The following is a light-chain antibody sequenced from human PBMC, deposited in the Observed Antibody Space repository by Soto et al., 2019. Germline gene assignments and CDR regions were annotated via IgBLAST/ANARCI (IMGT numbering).Light chain of an antibody. J-gene: IGKJ4*01. Sequence: DIQMTQSPSTLSASVGDRVTVTCRASQSVRDWVAWYQQQAGRAPRLLIYKASSLQSGVPSRFSGSGFGTEFTLTISSLQPDDFASYCCQQYYSYSPLTFGGGTKVDIK. CDR3: QQYYSYSPLT. CDR2: KAS. CDR1: QSVRDW. V-gene: IGKV1-5*03.